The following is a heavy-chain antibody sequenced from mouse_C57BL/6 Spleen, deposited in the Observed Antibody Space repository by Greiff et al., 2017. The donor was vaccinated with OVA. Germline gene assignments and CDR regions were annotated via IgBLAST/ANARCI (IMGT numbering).Heavy chain of an antibody. CDR2: IDPSDSYT. CDR1: GYTFTSYW. J-gene: IGHJ4*01. D-gene: IGHD1-2*01. CDR3: ARKGLRLGAMDY. Sequence: QVQLQQPGAELVMPGASVKLSCKASGYTFTSYWMHWVKQRPGQGLEWIGEIDPSDSYTNYNQKFKGESTLTVDKSSSTAYMQLSSLTSEDSAVYYCARKGLRLGAMDYWGQGTSVTVSS. V-gene: IGHV1-69*01.